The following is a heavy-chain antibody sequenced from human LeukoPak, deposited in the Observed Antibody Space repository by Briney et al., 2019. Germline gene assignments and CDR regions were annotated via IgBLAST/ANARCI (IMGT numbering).Heavy chain of an antibody. CDR1: GGSISSSSYY. CDR3: ARPGGDVREVEYYFDY. D-gene: IGHD2-21*02. J-gene: IGHJ4*02. V-gene: IGHV4-39*01. Sequence: PSETLSLTCTVSGGSISSSSYYWGWIRQPPGKGLEWIGSIYYSGSTYYDPSLKSRVTISVDMSKNQFSLKLSSVTAADTAVYYCARPGGDVREVEYYFDYWGQGTLVTVSS. CDR2: IYYSGST.